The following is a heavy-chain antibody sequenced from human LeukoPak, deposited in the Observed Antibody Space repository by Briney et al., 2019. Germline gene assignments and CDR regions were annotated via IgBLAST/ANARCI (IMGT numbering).Heavy chain of an antibody. CDR3: ARDEDRWFDP. J-gene: IGHJ5*02. Sequence: GGSLRLSCAASGFTFSSYSMNWVRQAPGKGLEWVSSISSSSSYIYYADSVKGGYTISRDNAKNSLYLQMNSLRAEDTAVYYCARDEDRWFDPWGQGTLVTVSS. CDR2: ISSSSSYI. CDR1: GFTFSSYS. V-gene: IGHV3-21*01.